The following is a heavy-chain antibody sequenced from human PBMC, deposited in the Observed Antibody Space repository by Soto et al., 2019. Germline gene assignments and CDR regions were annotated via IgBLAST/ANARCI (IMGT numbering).Heavy chain of an antibody. CDR2: ISGSGGST. CDR3: AKRDVVVVAATTPLDY. D-gene: IGHD2-15*01. CDR1: GFTFSSYA. V-gene: IGHV3-23*01. J-gene: IGHJ4*02. Sequence: EVQLLESGGGLVQPGESLRLSCAASGFTFSSYAMSWVRQAPGKGLEWVSAISGSGGSTYYADSVKGRFTISRDNSKNTLYLQMNSLRAEDTAVYYCAKRDVVVVAATTPLDYWGQGTLVTVSS.